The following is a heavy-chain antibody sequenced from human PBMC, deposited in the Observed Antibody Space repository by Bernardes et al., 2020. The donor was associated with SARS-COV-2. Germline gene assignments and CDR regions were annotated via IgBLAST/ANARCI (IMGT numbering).Heavy chain of an antibody. D-gene: IGHD2-15*01. J-gene: IGHJ4*02. CDR2: MNPNSGNT. V-gene: IGHV1-8*01. Sequence: ASVKVSCKASGYTFTSYDINWVRQATGQGLEWMGWMNPNSGNTGYAQKFQGRVTMTRSTSISTAYMELRSLRSEDTAVYYCARGLYCSGGSCYSGALDYWGQGTLVTVSS. CDR3: ARGLYCSGGSCYSGALDY. CDR1: GYTFTSYD.